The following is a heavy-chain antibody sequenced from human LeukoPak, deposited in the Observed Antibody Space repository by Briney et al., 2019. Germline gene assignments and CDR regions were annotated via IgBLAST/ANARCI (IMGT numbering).Heavy chain of an antibody. V-gene: IGHV1-46*01. J-gene: IGHJ6*03. CDR1: GDTFTNYY. CDR3: ARGGDDYGDYYYYYMDV. CDR2: INPSGSST. D-gene: IGHD4-17*01. Sequence: GASVKVSCKASGDTFTNYYIHWVRQAPGQGLEWMGIINPSGSSTSYAQKFQGRVTMTRDTSTSTVNMELSNLRSEDTAVYYCARGGDDYGDYYYYYMDVWGKGTTVTVSS.